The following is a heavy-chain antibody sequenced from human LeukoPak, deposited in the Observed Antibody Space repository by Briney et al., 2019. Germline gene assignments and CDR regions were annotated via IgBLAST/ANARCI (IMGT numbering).Heavy chain of an antibody. D-gene: IGHD6-19*01. J-gene: IGHJ4*02. CDR3: ARDDIAVAGKDY. Sequence: PSETLSLTCAVYGGSFSGYYWSWIRQPPGKGLEWIGEINHSGSTNYNPSLKSRVTISVDTSKNQFSLKLSSVTAADTAVYYCARDDIAVAGKDYWGQGTLVTVSS. CDR2: INHSGST. V-gene: IGHV4-34*01. CDR1: GGSFSGYY.